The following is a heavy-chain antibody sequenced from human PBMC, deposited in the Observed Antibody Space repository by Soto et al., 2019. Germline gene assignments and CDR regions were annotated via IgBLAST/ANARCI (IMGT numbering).Heavy chain of an antibody. CDR1: GFTFSSYG. Sequence: QVQLVESGVRVVQPGRSLRLSCAASGFTFSSYGMHWVRQATGKGLEWMTAISYDGGDKYYGDSVKGRFTISRDNSNNTLYLQMNSLRAEDTAMYYCANIVGPYDSWTAHYKGAWDLWGQGTMVTVSP. CDR2: ISYDGGDK. V-gene: IGHV3-30*18. J-gene: IGHJ3*01. D-gene: IGHD3-3*01. CDR3: ANIVGPYDSWTAHYKGAWDL.